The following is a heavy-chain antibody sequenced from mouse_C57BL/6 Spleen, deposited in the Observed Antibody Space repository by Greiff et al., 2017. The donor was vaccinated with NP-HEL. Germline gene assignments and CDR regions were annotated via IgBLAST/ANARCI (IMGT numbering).Heavy chain of an antibody. Sequence: EVQLQQSGAELVKPGASVKLSCTASGFNIKDYYMHWVKQRTEQGLECIGRIDPEDGETKYAPKFQGKATITADTSSNTAYLQLSSLTSEDTAVYYCARGGYGDGWYFDVWGTGTTVTVSS. CDR3: ARGGYGDGWYFDV. J-gene: IGHJ1*03. D-gene: IGHD2-13*01. V-gene: IGHV14-2*01. CDR1: GFNIKDYY. CDR2: IDPEDGET.